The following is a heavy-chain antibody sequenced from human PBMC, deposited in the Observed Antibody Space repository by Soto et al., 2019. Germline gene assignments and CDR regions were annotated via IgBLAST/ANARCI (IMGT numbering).Heavy chain of an antibody. CDR2: IYYTGNN. V-gene: IGHV4-30-4*01. CDR1: GDSISSPHYY. J-gene: IGHJ4*02. CDR3: AREPKQNYDSSPWNGGFDA. D-gene: IGHD3-22*01. Sequence: QVHLQESGPGLVKPSQTLSLSCTVSGDSISSPHYYWTWLRQPPGKGLEWVGDIYYTGNNFYNPAVKSRVAMSVDPSTNQFSLKLASVTDADTAVYFCAREPKQNYDSSPWNGGFDAWGPGTLVTVS.